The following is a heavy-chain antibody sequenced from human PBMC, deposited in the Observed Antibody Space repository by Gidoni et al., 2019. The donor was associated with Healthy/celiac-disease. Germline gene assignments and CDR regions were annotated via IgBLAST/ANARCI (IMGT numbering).Heavy chain of an antibody. V-gene: IGHV1-8*01. Sequence: QVQLVQSGSAVTKPGASVKVSCKASRYTFTSYDINWVRQATGQGLEWMGWMNPNSGNTGYAQKFQGRVTMTRNTSISTAYMELSSLRSEDTAVYYCARGFEGMTTVTGWGQGTLVTVSS. D-gene: IGHD4-17*01. J-gene: IGHJ4*02. CDR2: MNPNSGNT. CDR1: RYTFTSYD. CDR3: ARGFEGMTTVTG.